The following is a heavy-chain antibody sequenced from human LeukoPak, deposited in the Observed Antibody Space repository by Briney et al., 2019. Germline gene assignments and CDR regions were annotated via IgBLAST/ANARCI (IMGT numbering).Heavy chain of an antibody. V-gene: IGHV3-23*01. J-gene: IGHJ4*02. D-gene: IGHD6-19*01. Sequence: GGSLRLSCAASGFTFSSYGMSWVRQAPGKGLDWVSAISAGGGNTYYADSVKGRFTISRDNSKNTLYLHINSLRAEDTALYYCAKINRGQVAGHVDFWGQGTLVSVSS. CDR2: ISAGGGNT. CDR3: AKINRGQVAGHVDF. CDR1: GFTFSSYG.